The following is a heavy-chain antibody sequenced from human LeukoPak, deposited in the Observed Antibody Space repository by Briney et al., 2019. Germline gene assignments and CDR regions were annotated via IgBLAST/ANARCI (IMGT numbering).Heavy chain of an antibody. CDR2: ISGSGDST. CDR3: AKARAAMVTDY. J-gene: IGHJ4*02. Sequence: GGSLRLSCAASGFTFSSYGMHWVRQAPGKGLEWVSVISGSGDSTYYADSVKGRFTISRDNSKNTLYLQMNSLRAEDTAVYYCAKARAAMVTDYWGQGTLVTVSS. CDR1: GFTFSSYG. D-gene: IGHD5-18*01. V-gene: IGHV3-23*01.